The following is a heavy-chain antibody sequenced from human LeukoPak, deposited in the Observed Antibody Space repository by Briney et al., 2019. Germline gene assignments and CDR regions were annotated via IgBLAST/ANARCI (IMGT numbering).Heavy chain of an antibody. CDR1: GFTFSSYW. D-gene: IGHD1-7*01. CDR2: INSDGTST. V-gene: IGHV3-74*01. J-gene: IGHJ4*02. Sequence: PGGSLRLFCAASGFTFSSYWMHWVRQAPGKGLVWVSRINSDGTSTSYADSVKGRFTISRDNAKNTLYLQMNSLRAEDTAVYYCAKGGTTLSDYWGQGTLVTVSS. CDR3: AKGGTTLSDY.